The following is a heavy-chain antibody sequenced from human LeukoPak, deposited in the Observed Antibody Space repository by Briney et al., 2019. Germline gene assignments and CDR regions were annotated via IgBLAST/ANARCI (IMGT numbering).Heavy chain of an antibody. CDR2: IYSGGTT. V-gene: IGHV3-66*01. J-gene: IGHJ4*02. Sequence: PGGSLRLSCAASGLTVSSNYMSWVRQAPGKGLEWVSVIYSGGTTYYADSVKGRFIISRDNSKNTLYLQMNSLRVEDTAVYYCAREGRDGGHYFDYWGQGTLVTVSS. CDR3: AREGRDGGHYFDY. CDR1: GLTVSSNY.